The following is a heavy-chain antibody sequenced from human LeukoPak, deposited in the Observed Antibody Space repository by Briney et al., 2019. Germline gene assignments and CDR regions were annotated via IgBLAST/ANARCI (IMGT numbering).Heavy chain of an antibody. J-gene: IGHJ4*02. D-gene: IGHD3-22*01. CDR2: INHSGST. Sequence: SETLSLTCTVSGGSISSGGYYWSWIRQPPGKGLEWIGEINHSGSTNYNPSLKSRVTISVDTSKNQFSLKLSSVTAADTAVYYCARGGWLSGDYWGQGTLVTVSS. V-gene: IGHV4-39*07. CDR1: GGSISSGGYY. CDR3: ARGGWLSGDY.